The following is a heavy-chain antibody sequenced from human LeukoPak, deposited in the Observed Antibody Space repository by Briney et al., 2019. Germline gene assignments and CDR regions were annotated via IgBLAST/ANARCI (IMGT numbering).Heavy chain of an antibody. D-gene: IGHD2-2*01. CDR3: ARGGYQLYYYYMDV. J-gene: IGHJ6*03. V-gene: IGHV1-8*03. CDR1: GYTFTSYD. CDR2: MNPNSGNT. Sequence: ASVKVSCNASGYTFTSYDINWVRQATGQGLEWMGWMNPNSGNTGYAQKFQGRVTITRNTSISTAYMELSSLRSEDTAVYYCARGGYQLYYYYMDVWGKGTAVTVSS.